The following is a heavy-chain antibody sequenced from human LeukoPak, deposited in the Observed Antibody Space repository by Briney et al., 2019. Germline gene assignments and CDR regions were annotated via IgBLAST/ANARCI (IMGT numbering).Heavy chain of an antibody. CDR1: GYSFTSYW. J-gene: IGHJ3*02. V-gene: IGHV5-51*01. CDR3: ARLFETWFGEQTAAFDI. Sequence: GESLKISCKGSGYSFTSYWIGWVRQMPGKGLEWMGIIYPGDSDTRYSPSFQGQVTISADKSISTAYLQWSSLKASDTAMYYCARLFETWFGEQTAAFDIWGQGTMVTVSS. D-gene: IGHD3-10*01. CDR2: IYPGDSDT.